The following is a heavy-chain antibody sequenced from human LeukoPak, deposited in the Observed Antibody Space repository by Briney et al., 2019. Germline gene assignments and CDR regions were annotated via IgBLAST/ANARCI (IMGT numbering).Heavy chain of an antibody. D-gene: IGHD1-26*01. V-gene: IGHV1-58*01. CDR1: GFTFTSSA. J-gene: IGHJ3*02. CDR2: IVVGSGNT. Sequence: PGASVKVSCKASGFTFTSSAVQWVRQARGQRLEWIGWIVVGSGNTNYAQKFQERVTITRDMSTSTAYMELSSLRSEDTAVYYCAAPSGSYYYHDAFDIWGQGTMVTVSS. CDR3: AAPSGSYYYHDAFDI.